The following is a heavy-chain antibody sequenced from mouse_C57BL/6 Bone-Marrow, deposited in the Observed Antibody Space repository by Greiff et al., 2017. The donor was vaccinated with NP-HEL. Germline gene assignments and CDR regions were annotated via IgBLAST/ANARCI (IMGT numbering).Heavy chain of an antibody. D-gene: IGHD1-1*01. CDR3: ARRGSSAPFAY. Sequence: VQRVESGAELVRPGTSVKVSCKASGYAFTNYLIEWVKQRPGQGLEWIGVRNPGRGGTNYNEKFKGKATLTADKSSSTAYMQLSSLTSEDSAVYFCARRGSSAPFAYWGQGTLVTVSA. CDR1: GYAFTNYL. CDR2: RNPGRGGT. J-gene: IGHJ3*01. V-gene: IGHV1-54*01.